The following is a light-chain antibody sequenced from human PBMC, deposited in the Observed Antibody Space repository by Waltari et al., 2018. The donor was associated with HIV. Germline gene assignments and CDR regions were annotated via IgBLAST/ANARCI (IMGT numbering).Light chain of an antibody. CDR3: CSYAGSYTWV. J-gene: IGLJ3*02. V-gene: IGLV2-11*01. Sequence: QSALTQPRSVSGSPGQSVTISCTGTSSDVGGYSYVSWYQEHLGKAPKLMIYDVNKRPSGVPDRFSGSKSGHTASLTISGLQTEDEADYYCCSYAGSYTWVFGGGTKLTVV. CDR2: DVN. CDR1: SSDVGGYSY.